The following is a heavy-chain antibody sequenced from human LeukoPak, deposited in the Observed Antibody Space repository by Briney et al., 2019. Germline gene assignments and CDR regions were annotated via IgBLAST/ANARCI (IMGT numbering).Heavy chain of an antibody. J-gene: IGHJ4*02. Sequence: PSETLSLTCTVSGGSISSGGYYWSWIRQHPGKGLEWIGYIYYSGSTYYNPSLKSRVTISVDRSKNQFSLKLSSVTAADTAVYYCARSRKNYYDSSGYDWGRGTLVTVSS. CDR3: ARSRKNYYDSSGYD. V-gene: IGHV4-31*03. CDR2: IYYSGST. D-gene: IGHD3-22*01. CDR1: GGSISSGGYY.